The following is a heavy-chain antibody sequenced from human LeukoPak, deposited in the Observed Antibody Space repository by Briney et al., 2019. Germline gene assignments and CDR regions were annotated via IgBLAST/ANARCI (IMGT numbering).Heavy chain of an antibody. CDR1: GGSFSGYY. D-gene: IGHD3-10*01. CDR3: ARGGLWFGRNWFDP. CDR2: INHSGST. Sequence: ASETLSLTCAVYGGSFSGYYWSWIRQPPGKGLEWIGEINHSGSTNYNPSLKSRVTISVDTSKNQFSLKLSSVTAADTAVYYCARGGLWFGRNWFDPWGQGTLVTVSS. J-gene: IGHJ5*02. V-gene: IGHV4-34*01.